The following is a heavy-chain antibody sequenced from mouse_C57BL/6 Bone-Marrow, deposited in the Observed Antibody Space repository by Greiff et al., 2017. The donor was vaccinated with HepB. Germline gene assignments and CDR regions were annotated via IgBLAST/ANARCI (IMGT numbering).Heavy chain of an antibody. Sequence: VQLQESGPELVKPGASVKISCKASGYAFSSYWMNWVKQRPGKGLEWIGRIYPGDGDTTYNGKFKGKATLTADNSSSTAYMQLSSLTSEDSAVYFCARGGPLDYWGQGTTLTVSS. CDR3: ARGGPLDY. V-gene: IGHV1-82*01. CDR1: GYAFSSYW. J-gene: IGHJ2*01. D-gene: IGHD3-3*01. CDR2: IYPGDGDT.